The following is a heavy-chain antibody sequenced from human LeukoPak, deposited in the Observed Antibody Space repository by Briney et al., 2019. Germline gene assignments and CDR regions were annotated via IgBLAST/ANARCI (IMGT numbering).Heavy chain of an antibody. CDR1: GGSISSGNYY. J-gene: IGHJ4*02. CDR3: ARGVRGLYFDY. CDR2: IYTSGST. V-gene: IGHV4-61*02. D-gene: IGHD3-10*01. Sequence: PSQTLSLTCTVSGGSISSGNYYWSWIRQPAGKGLEWIGRIYTSGSTNYNPSLKSRVTISVDTSKNQFSLKLSSVTAADTAVYYCARGVRGLYFDYWGQGTLVTVSS.